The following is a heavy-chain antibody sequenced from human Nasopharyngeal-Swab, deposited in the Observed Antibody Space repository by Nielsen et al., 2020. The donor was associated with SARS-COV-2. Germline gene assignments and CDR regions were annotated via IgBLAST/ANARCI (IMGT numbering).Heavy chain of an antibody. V-gene: IGHV4-39*01. CDR3: ARLGGDTAMGL. D-gene: IGHD5-18*01. Sequence: SETLSLTCTVPGGPISSSSYYWGWIRQPPGKGLEWIGSIYYSGSTYYNPSLKSRVTISVDTSKNQFSLKLSSVTAADTAVYYCARLGGDTAMGLWGQGTLVTVSS. J-gene: IGHJ4*02. CDR1: GGPISSSSYY. CDR2: IYYSGST.